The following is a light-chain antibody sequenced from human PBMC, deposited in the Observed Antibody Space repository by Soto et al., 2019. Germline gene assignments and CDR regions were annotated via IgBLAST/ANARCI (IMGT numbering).Light chain of an antibody. CDR1: SIGSKS. Sequence: SYALTQPPSVSVAPGQTATITCGGDSIGSKSVNWYQQKTGQAPVVVVYAENDRPSGIPERFSGSNSVNPATLTIRRVEARDEADYYCQVWDASSVNWIFGGGTKVTVL. CDR2: AEN. CDR3: QVWDASSVNWI. J-gene: IGLJ2*01. V-gene: IGLV3-21*02.